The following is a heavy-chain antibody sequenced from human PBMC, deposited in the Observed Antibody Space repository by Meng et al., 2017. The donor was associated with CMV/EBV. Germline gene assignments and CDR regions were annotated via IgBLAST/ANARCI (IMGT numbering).Heavy chain of an antibody. D-gene: IGHD3-22*01. Sequence: SETLSLTCTVSGGSISSSSYYWGWIRQPPGKGLEWIGSIYYSGSTYYNPSLKSRVTISVDTSKNQFSLKLSSVTAADTAVYYCARGGPVTMIVVGNWFDPWGQGTLVTVSS. CDR2: IYYSGST. J-gene: IGHJ5*02. V-gene: IGHV4-39*07. CDR1: GGSISSSSYY. CDR3: ARGGPVTMIVVGNWFDP.